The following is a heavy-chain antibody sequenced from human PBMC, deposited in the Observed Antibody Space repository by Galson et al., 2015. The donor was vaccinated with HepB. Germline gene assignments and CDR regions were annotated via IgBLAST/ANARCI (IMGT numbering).Heavy chain of an antibody. CDR2: INSDGSST. Sequence: SLRLSCAASGFTFSSYWMHWVRQAPGKGLVWVSRINSDGSSTSYADSVKGRFTISRDNAKNTLYLQMNSLRAEDTAVYYCASQGDYAGVFFWYFDLWGRGTLVTVSS. CDR3: ASQGDYAGVFFWYFDL. CDR1: GFTFSSYW. D-gene: IGHD4-17*01. J-gene: IGHJ2*01. V-gene: IGHV3-74*01.